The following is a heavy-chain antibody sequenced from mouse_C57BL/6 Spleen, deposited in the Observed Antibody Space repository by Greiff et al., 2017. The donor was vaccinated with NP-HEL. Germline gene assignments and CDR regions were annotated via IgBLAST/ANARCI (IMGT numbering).Heavy chain of an antibody. CDR2: ISYDGSN. J-gene: IGHJ4*01. CDR1: GYSITSGYY. V-gene: IGHV3-6*01. CDR3: ARVGIYYGNYRYAMDY. Sequence: VQLKESGPGLVKPSQSLSLPCSVTGYSITSGYYWNWIRQFPGNKLEWMGYISYDGSNNYNPSLKNRISITRDTSKNRFFLKLNSVTTEDTATYYCARVGIYYGNYRYAMDYWGQGTSVTVSS. D-gene: IGHD2-1*01.